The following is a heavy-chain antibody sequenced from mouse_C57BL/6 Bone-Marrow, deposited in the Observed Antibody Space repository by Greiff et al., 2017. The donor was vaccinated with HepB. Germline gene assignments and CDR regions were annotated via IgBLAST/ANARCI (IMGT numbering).Heavy chain of an antibody. CDR2: ICIGNGYT. J-gene: IGHJ3*01. V-gene: IGHV1-58*01. CDR3: ARGNLLLSY. Sequence: VQLQQSGAELVRPGSSVKMSCKTSGYTFTSYGINWVKQRPGQGLEWIGYICIGNGYTEYNEKFKGKATLTSDTSSSTAYMQLSSLTSEDSAIYFCARGNLLLSYWGQGTLVTVSA. D-gene: IGHD1-1*02. CDR1: GYTFTSYG.